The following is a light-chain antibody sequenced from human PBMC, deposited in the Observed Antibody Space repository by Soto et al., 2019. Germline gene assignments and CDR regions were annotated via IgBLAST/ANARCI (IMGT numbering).Light chain of an antibody. J-gene: IGKJ4*01. CDR2: WAS. CDR3: QQYYGTPLT. Sequence: DIVMTQSPDSLAVSLGERATINCKSSQSILFNSNNKNYLAWYQQKPGQPPKLLIYWASTRESGVPDRFGGSGSGTDFPLTISSLQAEDVAVYYCQQYYGTPLTFGGGTKVEIK. V-gene: IGKV4-1*01. CDR1: QSILFNSNNKNY.